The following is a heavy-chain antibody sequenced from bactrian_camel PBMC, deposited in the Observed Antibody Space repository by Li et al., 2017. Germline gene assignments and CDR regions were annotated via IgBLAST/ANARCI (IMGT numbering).Heavy chain of an antibody. CDR2: ISIHGTP. Sequence: HVQLVESGAGSVEAGGSLRLSCTMSGYTDSVAVMGWGRQAPGKEREGVAYISIHGTPSYPESVKDRFTISKDNAKNILYLDMTSLKPEDTAMYYCAANFGPYCSGPYLARRANFEGQGTQVTVS. J-gene: IGHJ4*01. CDR1: GYTDSVAV. V-gene: IGHV3S53*01. D-gene: IGHD2*01.